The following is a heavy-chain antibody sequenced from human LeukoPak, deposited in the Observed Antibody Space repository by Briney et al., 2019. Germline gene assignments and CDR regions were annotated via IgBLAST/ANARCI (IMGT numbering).Heavy chain of an antibody. V-gene: IGHV4-59*12. Sequence: SETLSLTCTVSGGSISSYYWSWIRQPPGKGLEWIGYIYYSGSTNYNSSLKSRVTISVDTSKNQLSLKLSSVTAADTAVYYCAREGWGYYFDFWGQGTLVTVSS. CDR3: AREGWGYYFDF. J-gene: IGHJ4*02. CDR1: GGSISSYY. CDR2: IYYSGST. D-gene: IGHD7-27*01.